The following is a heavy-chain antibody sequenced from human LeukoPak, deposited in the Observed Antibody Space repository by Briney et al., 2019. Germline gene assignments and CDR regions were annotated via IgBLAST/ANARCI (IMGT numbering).Heavy chain of an antibody. CDR3: ARVNPPGYDFWSGVFDY. CDR2: IYHSGST. Sequence: SETLSLTCTVSGYSISSGYYWGWIRQPPGKGLEWIGSIYHSGSTYYNPSLKSRVTISVDTSKNQFSLKLSSVTAADTAVYYCARVNPPGYDFWSGVFDYWGQGTLVTVSS. CDR1: GYSISSGYY. V-gene: IGHV4-38-2*02. D-gene: IGHD3-3*01. J-gene: IGHJ4*02.